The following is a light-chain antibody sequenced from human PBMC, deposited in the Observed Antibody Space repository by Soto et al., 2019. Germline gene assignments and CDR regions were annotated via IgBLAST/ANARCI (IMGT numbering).Light chain of an antibody. V-gene: IGKV3-20*01. CDR1: QSVNSSY. CDR2: GAS. Sequence: DTVLTPSPGTLSLSPGARSTLSGRSSQSVNSSYIAWYQVKPGQAPRLLIYGASNRATGIPDRFSGSGSGTDFTLTISRLEPEDFAVYYCQQYVTSPWAFGQGTKVDIK. J-gene: IGKJ1*01. CDR3: QQYVTSPWA.